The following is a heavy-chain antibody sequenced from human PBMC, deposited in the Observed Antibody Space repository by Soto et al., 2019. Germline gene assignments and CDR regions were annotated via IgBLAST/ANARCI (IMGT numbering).Heavy chain of an antibody. Sequence: QVQLVQSGAEVKKPGSSVKVSCKASGGTFSSYTISWVRQAPGQGLEWMGSIIPILGIANYAQKFQSRVTITADKSTSTAYMELSSLRSEDTAAYYCARILTNPDYYCYLDVWGKGTTVTVSS. CDR1: GGTFSSYT. D-gene: IGHD2-2*01. CDR2: IIPILGIA. CDR3: ARILTNPDYYCYLDV. V-gene: IGHV1-69*02. J-gene: IGHJ6*03.